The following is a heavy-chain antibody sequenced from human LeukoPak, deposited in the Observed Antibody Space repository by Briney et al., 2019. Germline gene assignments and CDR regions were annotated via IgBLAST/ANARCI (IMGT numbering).Heavy chain of an antibody. J-gene: IGHJ6*03. CDR2: IYYSGRA. V-gene: IGHV4-59*08. D-gene: IGHD1-26*01. CDR3: ARAAGSYYEYGYMDV. CDR1: GVSLSSYY. Sequence: PSETLSLTCTVSGVSLSSYYWSGIRQAPGKGLEWIGYIYYSGRANYNPSLKSRVTNSVDPSKNPFSLKPSSVTAADTAVYYCARAAGSYYEYGYMDVGGKGTTVTVS.